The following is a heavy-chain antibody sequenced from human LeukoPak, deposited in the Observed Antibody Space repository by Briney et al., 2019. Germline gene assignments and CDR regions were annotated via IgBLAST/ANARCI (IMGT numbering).Heavy chain of an antibody. CDR1: GYTFTSYG. J-gene: IGHJ6*03. D-gene: IGHD6-6*01. Sequence: GASVKVSCKASGYTFTSYGISWVRQAPGQGLEWMGGIIPIFGTANYAQKFQGRVTITADESTSTAYMELSSLRSEDTAVYYCARANGLGGQLGYYYYYYMDVWGKGTTVTVSS. CDR3: ARANGLGGQLGYYYYYYMDV. CDR2: IIPIFGTA. V-gene: IGHV1-69*13.